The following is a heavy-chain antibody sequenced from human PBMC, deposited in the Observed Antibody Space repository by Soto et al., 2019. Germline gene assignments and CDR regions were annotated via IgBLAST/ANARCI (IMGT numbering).Heavy chain of an antibody. CDR2: ISYDGSNK. Sequence: PGGSLRRSCAAAGFTFSSYAMHWDRQAPGKGLEWVAVISYDGSNKYYADSVKGRFTISRDNSKNTLYLQMNSLRAEDTAVYYCARGVGYSSSPYNWFAPWGQGTLVTVSS. J-gene: IGHJ5*02. D-gene: IGHD6-6*01. V-gene: IGHV3-30-3*01. CDR1: GFTFSSYA. CDR3: ARGVGYSSSPYNWFAP.